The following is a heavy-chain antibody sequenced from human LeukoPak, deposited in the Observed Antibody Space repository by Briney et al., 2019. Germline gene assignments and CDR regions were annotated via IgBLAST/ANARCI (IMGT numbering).Heavy chain of an antibody. Sequence: GGSLRLSCAASGFIFSNDAMHWVRQAPGKGLEWVAFIWFDGSNRHYADSVKGRFTISRDNSEDTLYLQMNSLRAEDTAVYYCVRDPSGSGFAFDSWGQGALVTVSS. J-gene: IGHJ4*02. V-gene: IGHV3-33*01. D-gene: IGHD1-1*01. CDR3: VRDPSGSGFAFDS. CDR2: IWFDGSNR. CDR1: GFIFSNDA.